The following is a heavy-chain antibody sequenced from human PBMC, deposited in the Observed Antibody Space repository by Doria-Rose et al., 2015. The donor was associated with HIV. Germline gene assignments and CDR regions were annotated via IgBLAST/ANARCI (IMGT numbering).Heavy chain of an antibody. V-gene: IGHV4-31*03. CDR1: GASVSSRGYY. CDR2: TYYTGTS. J-gene: IGHJ4*02. Sequence: ESAPGLVKPSATLSLPCSVSGASVSSRGYYWNWIRQVPGKGLESLGYTYYTGTSDYSPSLKSRLNMAVDTSKNQFSLKLSFVTVADTAVYYCARMGSYRELDYWGQGALVTVSA. D-gene: IGHD3-3*01. CDR3: ARMGSYRELDY.